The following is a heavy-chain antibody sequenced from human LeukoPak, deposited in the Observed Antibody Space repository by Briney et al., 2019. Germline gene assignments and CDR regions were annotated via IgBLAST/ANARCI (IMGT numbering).Heavy chain of an antibody. CDR2: ITSTSTTI. J-gene: IGHJ3*02. CDR3: ARDSTLQAFDI. Sequence: PGGSLRLSCAASGFTFSSYSMNWVRQAPGKGLEWISYITSTSTTIYYADSVKGRFTVSRDNAKNSLYLQMNGLRAEDTAVYYCARDSTLQAFDIWGQGTMVTVSS. V-gene: IGHV3-48*04. CDR1: GFTFSSYS.